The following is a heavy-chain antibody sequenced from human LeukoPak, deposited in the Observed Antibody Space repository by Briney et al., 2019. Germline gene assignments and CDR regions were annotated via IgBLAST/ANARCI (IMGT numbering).Heavy chain of an antibody. CDR2: IKSSSSTI. D-gene: IGHD4-17*01. CDR3: APTTVTST. V-gene: IGHV3-48*02. CDR1: GFSFSGYS. J-gene: IGHJ5*02. Sequence: PGGSLRLSCAASGFSFSGYSMNWVRKGPGKGRGWGSYIKSSSSTIYYADSVKGRFTIPRDNAKNTLYLQRNSLRDEDTAVYYCAPTTVTSTWGQGTVVTVSS.